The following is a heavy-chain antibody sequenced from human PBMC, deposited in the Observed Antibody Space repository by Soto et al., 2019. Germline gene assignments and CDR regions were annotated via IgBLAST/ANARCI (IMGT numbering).Heavy chain of an antibody. CDR3: ARHVNYDFWSGNWFDP. D-gene: IGHD3-3*01. Sequence: QLRLQESGPGLVKPSETLSLTCTVSGGSISSSSYYWGWIRQPPGKGLEWIGSIYYSGSTYYNPSLKSRVTISVDTSKNQFSLKLSSVTAADTAVYYCARHVNYDFWSGNWFDPWGQGTLVTVSS. V-gene: IGHV4-39*01. CDR1: GGSISSSSYY. CDR2: IYYSGST. J-gene: IGHJ5*02.